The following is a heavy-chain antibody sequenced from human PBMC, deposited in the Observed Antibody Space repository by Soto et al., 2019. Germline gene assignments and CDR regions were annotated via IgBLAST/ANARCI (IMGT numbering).Heavy chain of an antibody. Sequence: GASVKVSCKASGGTFSSYAISWVRQAPGQGLEWMGGIIPIFGTANYAQKFQGRVTITADESTSTAYMELSSLRSEDTAVYYCASQDPCGGDCYTTRYYFDYWGQGTLVTVSS. V-gene: IGHV1-69*13. CDR1: GGTFSSYA. J-gene: IGHJ4*02. CDR3: ASQDPCGGDCYTTRYYFDY. CDR2: IIPIFGTA. D-gene: IGHD2-21*02.